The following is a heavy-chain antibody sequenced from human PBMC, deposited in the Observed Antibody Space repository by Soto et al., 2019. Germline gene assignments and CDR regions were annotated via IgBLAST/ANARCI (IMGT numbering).Heavy chain of an antibody. V-gene: IGHV4-31*03. CDR3: ARSVDP. CDR1: GGSISRGGSY. CDR2: IFYTGTT. Sequence: QVQLQESGPGLVKPSQTLSLTCTVSGGSISRGGSYWSWIRQHSGKGLQWIGYIFYTGTTYYNPSLKSRVTISVDPSKNQFYLTLSSVPAADTAVYYCARSVDPWGQGTLVTVSS. J-gene: IGHJ5*02.